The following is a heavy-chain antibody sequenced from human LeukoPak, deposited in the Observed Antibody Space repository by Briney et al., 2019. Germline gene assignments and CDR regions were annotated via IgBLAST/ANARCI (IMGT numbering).Heavy chain of an antibody. Sequence: PSETLSLTCTASGAPIRTYYWDWIRQAPGKGLEWIGCISDSGTTYYNPSLKSRVTISLDTSKNHFSLKLTSVTAADTAVYFCTKGYYEPFDYWGQGMMVTVSS. V-gene: IGHV4-59*01. CDR2: ISDSGTT. D-gene: IGHD3-22*01. CDR3: TKGYYEPFDY. CDR1: GAPIRTYY. J-gene: IGHJ4*02.